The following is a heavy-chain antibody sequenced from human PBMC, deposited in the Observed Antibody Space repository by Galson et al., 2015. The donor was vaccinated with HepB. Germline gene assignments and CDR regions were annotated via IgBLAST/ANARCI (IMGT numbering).Heavy chain of an antibody. CDR3: ARHLSGSYNY. J-gene: IGHJ4*02. V-gene: IGHV4-39*01. D-gene: IGHD1-26*01. Sequence: SETLSLTCTVSGGSISGSTYYWGWIRQPPGKGLEWIGSIYYSGTTYYNPSLKSRVTISVDTSKNQFSLKLSSVTAADTAVYYCARHLSGSYNYWGQGTLVTVSS. CDR1: GGSISGSTYY. CDR2: IYYSGTT.